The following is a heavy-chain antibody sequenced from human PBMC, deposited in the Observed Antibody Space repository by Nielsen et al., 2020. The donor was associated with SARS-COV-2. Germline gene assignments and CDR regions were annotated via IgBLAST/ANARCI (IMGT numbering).Heavy chain of an antibody. CDR1: GFTFSSYW. CDR2: IKEDGTEK. CDR3: ARVEYSSSWYAGWYFDL. J-gene: IGHJ2*01. V-gene: IGHV3-7*01. Sequence: GESLKISCAASGFTFSSYWMTWVRQAPGKGLEWVANIKEDGTEKYYVDSLKGRFTISRDNAKNALYLQMNSLRGEDTAVYYCARVEYSSSWYAGWYFDLWGRGTLVTVSS. D-gene: IGHD6-13*01.